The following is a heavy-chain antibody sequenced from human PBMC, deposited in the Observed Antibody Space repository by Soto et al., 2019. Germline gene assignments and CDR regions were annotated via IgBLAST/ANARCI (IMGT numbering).Heavy chain of an antibody. V-gene: IGHV1-46*01. J-gene: IGHJ4*02. Sequence: QVQLVQSGAEVKKPGASVKVSCKASGYTFTSYYMHWVRQAPGQGLEWMGIINPSGGSTSYAQKFQGRGNMTRDTATSTVYMEVSSLRSEDTAVYYCARVGGYCSGGSCYSGETDYWGQGTLVTVSS. D-gene: IGHD2-15*01. CDR3: ARVGGYCSGGSCYSGETDY. CDR1: GYTFTSYY. CDR2: INPSGGST.